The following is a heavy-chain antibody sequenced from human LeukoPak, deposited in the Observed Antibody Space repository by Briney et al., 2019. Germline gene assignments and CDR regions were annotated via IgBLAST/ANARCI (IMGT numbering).Heavy chain of an antibody. Sequence: GESLKISCKGSGYSFPNYWIGWVRQMPGKGLEWLGILYPGDSDTRYSPSFQGQVTISADKSISTAYLQWSSLKASDTALYYCASRLRERFDSWGQGTLVTVSS. CDR3: ASRLRERFDS. V-gene: IGHV5-51*01. D-gene: IGHD5-12*01. CDR2: LYPGDSDT. J-gene: IGHJ4*02. CDR1: GYSFPNYW.